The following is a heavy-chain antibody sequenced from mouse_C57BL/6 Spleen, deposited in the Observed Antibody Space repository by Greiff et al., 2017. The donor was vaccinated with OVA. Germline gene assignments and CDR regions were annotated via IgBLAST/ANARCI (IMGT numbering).Heavy chain of an antibody. CDR1: GFTFSSYA. CDR2: ISDGGSYT. Sequence: DVKLQESGGGLVKPGGSLKLSCAASGFTFSSYAMSWVRQTPEKRLEWVATISDGGSYTYYPDNVKGRFTISRDNAKNNLYLQMSHLKSEDTAMYYCARGLMDYWGQGTSVTVSS. D-gene: IGHD2-2*01. J-gene: IGHJ4*01. V-gene: IGHV5-4*03. CDR3: ARGLMDY.